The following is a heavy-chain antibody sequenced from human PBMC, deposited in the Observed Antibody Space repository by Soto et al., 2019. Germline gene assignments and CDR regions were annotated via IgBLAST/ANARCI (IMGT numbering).Heavy chain of an antibody. CDR3: ARVYLGYNWFDP. J-gene: IGHJ5*02. D-gene: IGHD7-27*01. CDR2: ISAYNGNT. CDR1: GYTFTSYG. V-gene: IGHV1-18*01. Sequence: ASVKVSCKASGYTFTSYGISWVRQAPGQGLEWMGWISAYNGNTNYAQKLQGRVTITTDTSTSTAYMELRSLRSDDTAVYYCARVYLGYNWFDPWGQGTLVTVSS.